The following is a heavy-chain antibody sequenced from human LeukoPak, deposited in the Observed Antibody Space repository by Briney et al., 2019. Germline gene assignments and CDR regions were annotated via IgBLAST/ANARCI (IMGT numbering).Heavy chain of an antibody. V-gene: IGHV3-48*01. D-gene: IGHD2-15*01. J-gene: IGHJ4*02. Sequence: PGGSLRLSCAASGFTFSSYSMNWVRQAPGKGLEWVSYISSSSSTIYYADSVKGRFTISRDNSKNTLYLQMNSLRAEDTAVYYCARGSLPVAAYWGQGTLVTVSS. CDR3: ARGSLPVAAY. CDR1: GFTFSSYS. CDR2: ISSSSSTI.